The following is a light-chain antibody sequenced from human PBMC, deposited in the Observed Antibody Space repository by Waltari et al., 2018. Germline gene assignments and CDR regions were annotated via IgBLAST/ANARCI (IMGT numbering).Light chain of an antibody. CDR3: QQADSFPIT. Sequence: IQMTQSPSSVSASVGDRVTITCRASQAISSWLAWYQQKPGKAPKLLIYAASSLQSGVPSRLSGSGSGTDFTLTISSLQPEDFATYYCQQADSFPITFGQGTRLEIK. J-gene: IGKJ5*01. V-gene: IGKV1-12*01. CDR1: QAISSW. CDR2: AAS.